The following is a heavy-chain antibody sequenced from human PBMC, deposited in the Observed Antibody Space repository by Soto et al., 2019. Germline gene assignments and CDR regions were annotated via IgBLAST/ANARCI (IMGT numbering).Heavy chain of an antibody. CDR3: TTDIVVVPAANPYDAFDI. J-gene: IGHJ3*02. CDR1: GFTFSNAW. D-gene: IGHD2-2*01. CDR2: IKSKTDGGTT. Sequence: ESGGGLVTPGGSLRLSCAASGFTFSNAWMSWVRQAPGKGLEWVGRIKSKTDGGTTDYAAPVKGRFTISRDDSKNTLYLQMNSLKTEDTAVYYCTTDIVVVPAANPYDAFDIWGQGTMVTVSS. V-gene: IGHV3-15*01.